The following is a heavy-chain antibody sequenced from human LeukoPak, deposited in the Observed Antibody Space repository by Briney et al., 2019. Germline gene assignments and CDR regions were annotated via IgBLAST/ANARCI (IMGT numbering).Heavy chain of an antibody. D-gene: IGHD3-9*01. J-gene: IGHJ5*02. V-gene: IGHV1-69*01. Sequence: SVTVSCKASGGTFSSYAISRVRQAPGQGLEKLGEITIIIGTTNEGQKFQGRVTIAADESTSTAYMKLSSLRSEDTAVYYCARVAVLRYFDWLLPGGWFDPWGQGTLVTVSS. CDR1: GGTFSSYA. CDR2: ITIIIGTT. CDR3: ARVAVLRYFDWLLPGGWFDP.